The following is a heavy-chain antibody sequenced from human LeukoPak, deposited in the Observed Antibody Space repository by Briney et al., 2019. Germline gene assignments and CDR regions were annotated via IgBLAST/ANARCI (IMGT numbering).Heavy chain of an antibody. CDR1: GGSFSGYY. J-gene: IGHJ4*02. Sequence: SSETLSLTCAVYGGSFSGYYWSWIRQPPGKGLEWIGEINHSGSTNYNPSLKSRVTISVDTSKNQFSLKLSSVTAEDTAVYYCARGYSYGPAEGDYWGQGTLVTVSS. D-gene: IGHD5-18*01. V-gene: IGHV4-34*01. CDR3: ARGYSYGPAEGDY. CDR2: INHSGST.